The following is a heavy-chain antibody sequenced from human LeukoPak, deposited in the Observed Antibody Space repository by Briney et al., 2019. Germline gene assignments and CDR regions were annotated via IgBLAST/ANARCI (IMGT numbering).Heavy chain of an antibody. CDR1: GFTFSSYS. D-gene: IGHD3-22*01. CDR3: ASGYYYDSSGFYGFDY. CDR2: ISSSSSYI. V-gene: IGHV3-21*01. Sequence: GGSLRLSCAASGFTFSSYSMNWVRQAPGKGLGWVSSISSSSSYIYYADSVKGRFTISRDNAKNSLYLQMNSLRAEDTAVYYCASGYYYDSSGFYGFDYWGQGTLVTVSS. J-gene: IGHJ4*02.